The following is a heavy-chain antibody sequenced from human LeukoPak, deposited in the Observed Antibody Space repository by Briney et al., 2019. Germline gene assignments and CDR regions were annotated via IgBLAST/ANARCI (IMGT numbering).Heavy chain of an antibody. CDR1: GFTFSSYA. D-gene: IGHD3-22*01. CDR3: ARGVTMIVVVKYDY. CDR2: INHSGST. J-gene: IGHJ4*02. V-gene: IGHV4-34*01. Sequence: PGGSLRLSCAASGFTFSSYAMHWVRQPPGKGLEWIGEINHSGSTNYNPSLKSRVTISVDTSKNQFSLKLSSVTAADTAVYYCARGVTMIVVVKYDYWGQGTLVTVSS.